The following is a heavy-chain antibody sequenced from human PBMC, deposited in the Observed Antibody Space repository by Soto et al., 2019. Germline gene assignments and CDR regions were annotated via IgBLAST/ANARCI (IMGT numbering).Heavy chain of an antibody. CDR2: IFDSGST. D-gene: IGHD4-17*01. V-gene: IGHV4-30-4*01. CDR1: GGSISGGVYY. J-gene: IGHJ2*01. CDR3: AREIIPLTTDWYFDL. Sequence: QVQLQESGPGLVKPSQTLSLTCTVSGGSISGGVYYWSWIRQPPGKGLEWIGYIFDSGSTYYNPSLKSRVTISVHTSKHQFSLRLSSVTAADTAVHYCAREIIPLTTDWYFDLWGRGTLVTVSS.